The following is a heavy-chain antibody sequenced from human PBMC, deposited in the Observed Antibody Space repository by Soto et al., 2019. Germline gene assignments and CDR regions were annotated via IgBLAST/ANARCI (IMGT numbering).Heavy chain of an antibody. J-gene: IGHJ4*02. CDR1: GFDFTYYA. CDR3: AKDEGVGGTLGLLDY. Sequence: QVHLVESGGGAVQPGESLRISCVASGFDFTYYAMHWVRQAPGKGLESVAVMSSDGSKIHHTDSVKGRFTISRDNSKNTLYLQMNSLRKEDTAVYFCAKDEGVGGTLGLLDYWGQGTLVSVSS. CDR2: MSSDGSKI. V-gene: IGHV3-30*18. D-gene: IGHD1-26*01.